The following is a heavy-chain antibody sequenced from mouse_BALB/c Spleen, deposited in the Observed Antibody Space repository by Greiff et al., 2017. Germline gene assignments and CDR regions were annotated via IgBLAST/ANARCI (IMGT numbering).Heavy chain of an antibody. J-gene: IGHJ2*01. CDR1: GFTFSSYT. V-gene: IGHV5-6-4*01. CDR2: ISSGGSYT. CDR3: TRVRGDY. Sequence: EVQVVESGGGLVKPGGSLKLSCAASGFTFSSYTMSWVRQTPEKRLEWVATISSGGSYTYYPDSVKGRFTISRDNAKNTLYLQMSSLKSEDTAMYYCTRVRGDYWGQGTTRTVSS.